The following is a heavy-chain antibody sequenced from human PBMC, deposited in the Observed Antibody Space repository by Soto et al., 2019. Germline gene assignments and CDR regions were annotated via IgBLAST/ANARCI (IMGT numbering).Heavy chain of an antibody. CDR1: GFTFGSYS. CDR2: ISSTGSYI. Sequence: EVQLVESGGGLVKPGGSLRLSCAASGFTFGSYSMNWVRQAPGKGLEWVSSISSTGSYIYYADSLKGRFTISRDNAKNSLYLQMNSLRAEDTAVYYCARDRRDGYNFDYWGQGTLVTVSS. D-gene: IGHD5-12*01. J-gene: IGHJ4*02. CDR3: ARDRRDGYNFDY. V-gene: IGHV3-21*01.